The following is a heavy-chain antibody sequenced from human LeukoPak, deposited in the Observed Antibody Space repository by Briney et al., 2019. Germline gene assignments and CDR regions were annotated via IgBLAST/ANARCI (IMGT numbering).Heavy chain of an antibody. CDR2: INTNTGNP. Sequence: GASVKVSCKASGYTFTSYAMNWVRQAPGQGLEWMGWINTNTGNPTYAQGFTGRFVFSLDTSVSTAYLQISSLKAEDTAVYYCASDISGYYLRGAFDIWGQGTMVTVSS. V-gene: IGHV7-4-1*02. CDR3: ASDISGYYLRGAFDI. D-gene: IGHD3-22*01. J-gene: IGHJ3*02. CDR1: GYTFTSYA.